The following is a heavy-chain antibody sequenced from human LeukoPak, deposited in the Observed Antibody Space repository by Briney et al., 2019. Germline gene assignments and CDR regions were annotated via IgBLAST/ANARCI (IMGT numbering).Heavy chain of an antibody. CDR2: IYYSGST. Sequence: PSETLSLTCTVSGGSISSYYWSWIRQPPGKGLEWIGYIYYSGSTNYNPSLKSRVTISVDTSKNQFSLKLSSVTAADTAVYYCARRGYYTPAGGYWGQGTLVTVSS. CDR3: ARRGYYTPAGGY. CDR1: GGSISSYY. J-gene: IGHJ4*02. D-gene: IGHD3-3*01. V-gene: IGHV4-59*12.